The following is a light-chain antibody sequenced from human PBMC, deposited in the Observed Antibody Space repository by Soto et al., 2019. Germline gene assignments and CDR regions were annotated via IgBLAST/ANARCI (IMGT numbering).Light chain of an antibody. CDR3: QQRSNL. V-gene: IGKV3-11*01. CDR1: QSVSSY. CDR2: DAS. J-gene: IGKJ4*01. Sequence: ENVLTQSPATLSLSPWDTATLSCRASQSVSSYLAWYQQKPGQAPRLLIYDASNRATGIPARFSGSGSGTDFTLTISSLEPEDFAVYYCQQRSNLFGGGTKVDIK.